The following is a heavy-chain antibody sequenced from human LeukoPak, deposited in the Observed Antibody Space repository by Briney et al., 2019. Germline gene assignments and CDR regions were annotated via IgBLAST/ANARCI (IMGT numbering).Heavy chain of an antibody. CDR3: ARGGRVVIPAARRNYFDY. Sequence: KPSETLSLTCAVYGGSFSGFYWGWIRQPPGKGLEWTGEINHSGGTNYNPSLKSRVTISVDTSKNQFSLKLSSVTAADTAVYYCARGGRVVIPAARRNYFDYWGQGTLVTVSS. V-gene: IGHV4-34*01. CDR1: GGSFSGFY. CDR2: INHSGGT. D-gene: IGHD2-2*01. J-gene: IGHJ4*02.